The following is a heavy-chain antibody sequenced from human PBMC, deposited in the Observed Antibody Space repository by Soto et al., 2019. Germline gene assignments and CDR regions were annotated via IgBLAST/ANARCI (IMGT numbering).Heavy chain of an antibody. V-gene: IGHV3-33*01. D-gene: IGHD3-22*01. CDR3: ARDGDSSGHYSQFDY. Sequence: QVQVEESGGGVVQAGRSLRLSCAASGFTFSSYGMHWVRKAPGKGLEWVAVMWSGGSKKYYADSVKGRLTMSRDNSKNTLYMQVNSLRAEVTAVYYCARDGDSSGHYSQFDYWGQGSLVTVPS. J-gene: IGHJ4*02. CDR2: MWSGGSKK. CDR1: GFTFSSYG.